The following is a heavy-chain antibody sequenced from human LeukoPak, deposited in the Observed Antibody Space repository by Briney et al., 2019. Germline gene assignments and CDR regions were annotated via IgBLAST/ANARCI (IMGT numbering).Heavy chain of an antibody. Sequence: SETLSLTCTVSGGSISSYYWNWIRQPPGKGLEWIGYINYSGTTNYNPSLKSRLTISVDTSKNQFSLKMSSVTAADTAVYYCARAPKYCSGGSCYSSYFDYWGQGTLVTVSS. V-gene: IGHV4-59*01. CDR2: INYSGTT. CDR1: GGSISSYY. D-gene: IGHD2-15*01. CDR3: ARAPKYCSGGSCYSSYFDY. J-gene: IGHJ4*02.